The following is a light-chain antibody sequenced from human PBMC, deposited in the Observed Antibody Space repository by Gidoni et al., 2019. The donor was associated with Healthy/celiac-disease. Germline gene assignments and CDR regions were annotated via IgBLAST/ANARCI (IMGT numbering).Light chain of an antibody. CDR2: GAS. V-gene: IGKV3-20*01. CDR3: QQYGSSPRT. Sequence: VLTRAQGTLSLSPGERATLSCRASQSVSSSYLAWYQQKPGQAPRLLIYGASSRATGIPDRFSGSGSGTDFTLTISRLEPEDFAVYYCQQYGSSPRTFGRGTKVEIK. J-gene: IGKJ4*02. CDR1: QSVSSSY.